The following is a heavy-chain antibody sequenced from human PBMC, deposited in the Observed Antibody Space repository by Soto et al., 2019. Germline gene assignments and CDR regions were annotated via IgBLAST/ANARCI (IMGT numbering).Heavy chain of an antibody. CDR1: GGSFGKSA. CDR3: ATGVIWIGYFTVDS. J-gene: IGHJ4*02. V-gene: IGHV1-69*13. Sequence: SVKVSFKASGGSFGKSAINWVRQTPGQGLEWLGGFIPVYRTLNYAQKFQGRVTITADESTGTAYMTLSSLASDDTAVYYCATGVIWIGYFTVDSWGQGTRVTV. CDR2: FIPVYRTL. D-gene: IGHD3-3*01.